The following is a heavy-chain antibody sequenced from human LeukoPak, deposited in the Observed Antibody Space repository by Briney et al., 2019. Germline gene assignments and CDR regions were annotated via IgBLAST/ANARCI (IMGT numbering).Heavy chain of an antibody. CDR2: ISYDGSNK. D-gene: IGHD5-24*01. J-gene: IGHJ3*02. CDR1: GFTFSSYA. V-gene: IGHV3-30-3*01. Sequence: GRSLRLSCAASGFTFSSYAMHWVRQAPGKGLEWVAVISYDGSNKYYADSVKGRFTISRDNSKNMLYLQMNSLRAEDTAVYYCARDGGYGYNFYDAFDIWGQGTMVTVSS. CDR3: ARDGGYGYNFYDAFDI.